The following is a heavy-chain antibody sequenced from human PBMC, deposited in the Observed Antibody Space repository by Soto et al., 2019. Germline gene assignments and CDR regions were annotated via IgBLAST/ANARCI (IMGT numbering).Heavy chain of an antibody. Sequence: LSLTCTVSGGSMSRYYWTWIRQPPGKGLEWIGNIHYTGSTNYNPSPKSRVTILLGTSTSQFSLKVSSVTAADTAVYYCARDLTISSTDGPLDPWGHGTLVTVSS. CDR1: GGSMSRYY. J-gene: IGHJ5*02. D-gene: IGHD1-1*01. CDR2: IHYTGST. CDR3: ARDLTISSTDGPLDP. V-gene: IGHV4-59*01.